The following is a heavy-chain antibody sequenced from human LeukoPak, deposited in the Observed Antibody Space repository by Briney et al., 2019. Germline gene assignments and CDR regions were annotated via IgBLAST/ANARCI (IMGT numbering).Heavy chain of an antibody. CDR1: GFTFSSYG. Sequence: PGGSLRLSCEASGFTFSSYGMHWARQAPGKGLEWVAVIWYDGTNKYYADSVKGRFTISRDNSKNTLYLQMGGLRAEDTAVYYCARDNPEFDYWGQGTLVTVSS. D-gene: IGHD1-14*01. CDR3: ARDNPEFDY. V-gene: IGHV3-33*01. CDR2: IWYDGTNK. J-gene: IGHJ4*02.